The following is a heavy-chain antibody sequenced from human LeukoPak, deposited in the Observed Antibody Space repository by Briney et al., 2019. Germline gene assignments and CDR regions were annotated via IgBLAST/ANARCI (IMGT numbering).Heavy chain of an antibody. D-gene: IGHD5-24*01. CDR1: GFTFSSYT. J-gene: IGHJ4*02. V-gene: IGHV3-21*01. Sequence: GGSLRLSCAASGFTFSSYTMNWVRQAPGKGLEWVSSISTGSSYIYYANSVKGRITISRDNAKNSLYLQMNSLRAEDTAVYYCARDRLGVEMSTVNRFDYWGQGTLVAVSS. CDR2: ISTGSSYI. CDR3: ARDRLGVEMSTVNRFDY.